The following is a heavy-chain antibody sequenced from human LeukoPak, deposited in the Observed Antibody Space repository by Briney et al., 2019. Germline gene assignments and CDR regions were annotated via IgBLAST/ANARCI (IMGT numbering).Heavy chain of an antibody. CDR3: ARTGLGLYSFDY. CDR2: ISSSSNYI. Sequence: GGSLRLSCAASGFTFSSYSMNWVRQAPGKGLEWVSSISSSSNYIYYADSVKGRFTISRDNAKNSLYLQMNDLRLEDTAVYYCARTGLGLYSFDYWGQGIQVTISS. D-gene: IGHD3/OR15-3a*01. J-gene: IGHJ4*02. CDR1: GFTFSSYS. V-gene: IGHV3-21*01.